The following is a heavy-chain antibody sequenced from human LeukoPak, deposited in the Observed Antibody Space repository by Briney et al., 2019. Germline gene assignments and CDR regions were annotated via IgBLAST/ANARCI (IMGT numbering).Heavy chain of an antibody. D-gene: IGHD6-6*01. Sequence: GGSLRLSCGASGFIFSHYWMSWVRQAPGKGLEWVANIKHDGGVIYYVDSLKGRFTISRDNARNSVYLQMNSLRAEDTAVYNCARIGYSSSSFDYWGQGTLVTVSS. CDR2: IKHDGGVI. CDR1: GFIFSHYW. J-gene: IGHJ4*02. CDR3: ARIGYSSSSFDY. V-gene: IGHV3-7*01.